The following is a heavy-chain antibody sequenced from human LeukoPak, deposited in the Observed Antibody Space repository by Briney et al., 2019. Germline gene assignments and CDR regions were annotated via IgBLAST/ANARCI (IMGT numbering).Heavy chain of an antibody. CDR2: ISGSGGST. CDR1: GFTFSTYG. CDR3: AKDGGYGDYFDY. D-gene: IGHD4-17*01. J-gene: IGHJ4*02. V-gene: IGHV3-23*01. Sequence: PEGSLRLSCAGSGFTFSTYGMNWIRQAPGKGLEWVSAISGSGGSTYYADSVKGRFTISRDNSKNTLYLQMNSLRAEDTAVYYCAKDGGYGDYFDYWGQGTLVTVSS.